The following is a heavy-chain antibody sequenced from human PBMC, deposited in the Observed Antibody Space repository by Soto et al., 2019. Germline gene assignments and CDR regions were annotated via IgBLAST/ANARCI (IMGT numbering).Heavy chain of an antibody. J-gene: IGHJ4*02. V-gene: IGHV3-23*01. CDR2: ISGSGGST. D-gene: IGHD2-2*02. CDR3: AKDLGPKKHDRDIVVVPAAISGCFDY. Sequence: GGSLRLSCAASGFTFSSYAMSWVRQAPGKGLEWVSAISGSGGSTYYADSVKGRFTISRDNSKNTLYLQMNSLRAEDTAVYYCAKDLGPKKHDRDIVVVPAAISGCFDYWGQGTLVTVSS. CDR1: GFTFSSYA.